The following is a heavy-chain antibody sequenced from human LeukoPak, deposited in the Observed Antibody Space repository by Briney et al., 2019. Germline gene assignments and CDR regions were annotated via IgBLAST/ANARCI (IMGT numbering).Heavy chain of an antibody. CDR2: IYHSGST. CDR1: GGSISSYY. Sequence: SETLSLTCTVSGGSISSYYWSWIRQPPGKGLEWIGYIYHSGSTYYNPSLKSRVTISVDRSKNQFSLKLSSVTAADTAVYYCARDLLFGDYVDYWGQGTLVTVSS. J-gene: IGHJ4*02. V-gene: IGHV4-59*12. D-gene: IGHD3-10*01. CDR3: ARDLLFGDYVDY.